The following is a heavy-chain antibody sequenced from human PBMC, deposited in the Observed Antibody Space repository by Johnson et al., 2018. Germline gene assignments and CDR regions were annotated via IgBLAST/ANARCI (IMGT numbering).Heavy chain of an antibody. CDR1: GYTFTSHD. Sequence: QVQLVQSGAEVKKPGASVNVSCKASGYTFTSHDINWVRQATGQGLEWMGWMNPNSGNTGYAQKFQGRVTMTRNTSISTAYMERSSLRSEDTAVYYCARGLIGSTSSLCHHWGLGTPVTVSS. CDR2: MNPNSGNT. D-gene: IGHD2-2*01. CDR3: ARGLIGSTSSLCHH. J-gene: IGHJ1*01. V-gene: IGHV1-8*01.